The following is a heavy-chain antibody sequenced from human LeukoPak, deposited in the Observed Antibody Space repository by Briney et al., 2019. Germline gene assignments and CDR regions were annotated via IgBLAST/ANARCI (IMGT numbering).Heavy chain of an antibody. CDR2: TNHVGNS. Sequence: KPSETLSLTCTVSGGSISSHYWSWIRQPPGKGLQWIGYTNHVGNSDFNPSLKSRVTISVDTSKNQFSLKLSSVTAADTAVYYCERHYDGRESGSFYEDHWGQGTLVIVSS. D-gene: IGHD1-26*01. CDR1: GGSISSHY. J-gene: IGHJ4*02. V-gene: IGHV4-59*08. CDR3: ERHYDGRESGSFYEDH.